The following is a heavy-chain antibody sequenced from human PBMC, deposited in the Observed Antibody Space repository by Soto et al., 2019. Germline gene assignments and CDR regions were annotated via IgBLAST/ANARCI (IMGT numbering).Heavy chain of an antibody. CDR3: ARDPGRYTYGSFYYYGMDV. Sequence: GASVKVSCKASGYTFSRYAISWVRQAPGQGLEWMGWISAFTGNRNYAQKLQDRVTMTTDTSTRIAYMELRSLRSDDTAVYYCARDPGRYTYGSFYYYGMDVWGQGTAVTVSS. D-gene: IGHD5-18*01. J-gene: IGHJ6*02. CDR1: GYTFSRYA. CDR2: ISAFTGNR. V-gene: IGHV1-18*01.